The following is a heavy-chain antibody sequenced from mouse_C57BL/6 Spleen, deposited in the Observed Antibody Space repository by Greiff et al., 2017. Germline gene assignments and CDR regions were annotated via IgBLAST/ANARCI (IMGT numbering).Heavy chain of an antibody. V-gene: IGHV1-80*01. J-gene: IGHJ4*01. CDR3: AREGLTTVVARAMDY. Sequence: VQLQQSAAELVKRGASVTISCKASGYAFSSYWMNWVKQRPGKGLEWIGQIYPGDGDTNYNGKFKGKATLTADKSSSTAYMQLSSLTSEDSAVYFCAREGLTTVVARAMDYWGQGTSVTVSS. CDR1: GYAFSSYW. D-gene: IGHD1-1*01. CDR2: IYPGDGDT.